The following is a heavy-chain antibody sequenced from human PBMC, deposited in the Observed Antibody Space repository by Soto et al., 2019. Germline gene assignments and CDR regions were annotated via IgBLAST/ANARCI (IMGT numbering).Heavy chain of an antibody. CDR2: ISDSGGST. D-gene: IGHD5-18*01. CDR3: AKDRLQLWLFSYFDY. CDR1: GFTFSNYA. Sequence: GGSLRLSCAASGFTFSNYATNWVRQAPGKGLEWVSAISDSGGSTYYADSVRGRFSISRDNSKNTLYLQMDSLRAEDTAVYYCAKDRLQLWLFSYFDYWGQGTLVTVSS. V-gene: IGHV3-23*01. J-gene: IGHJ4*02.